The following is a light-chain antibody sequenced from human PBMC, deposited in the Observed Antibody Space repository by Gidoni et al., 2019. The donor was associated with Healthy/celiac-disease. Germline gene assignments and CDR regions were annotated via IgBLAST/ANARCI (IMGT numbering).Light chain of an antibody. Sequence: DFQMTQSPSSLSASVGDRVTITCRASQSISSYLNWYQQKPGKAPKLLIYAASSLQSGVPSRFSGSGSGTDFTLTISSLQPEDFATYYCQQSYSTLQTFGQGTRLEIK. J-gene: IGKJ5*01. CDR2: AAS. CDR1: QSISSY. CDR3: QQSYSTLQT. V-gene: IGKV1-39*01.